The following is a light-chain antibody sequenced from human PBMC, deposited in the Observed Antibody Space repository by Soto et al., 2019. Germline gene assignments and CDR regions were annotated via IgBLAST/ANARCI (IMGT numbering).Light chain of an antibody. Sequence: EIVLTQSPATLSLSAGERATLSCRASQSVSSYLAWYQQKPGQAPRLLMYDASNRATGIPARFSGSGSGTDFTLTISSLEPEDFAVYYCQQRSNWPRTFGGGTKAEIK. CDR1: QSVSSY. CDR2: DAS. V-gene: IGKV3-11*01. CDR3: QQRSNWPRT. J-gene: IGKJ4*01.